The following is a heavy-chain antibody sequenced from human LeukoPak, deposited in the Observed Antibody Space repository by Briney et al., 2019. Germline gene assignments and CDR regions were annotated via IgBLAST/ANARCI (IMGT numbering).Heavy chain of an antibody. Sequence: GASVKVSCKASGYTFRNNDINWVRQAPGQGLEWMGWMNPNSGNTGYAQKFQGRVTITRDTSISTAYLELSSLRSEDTAVYYCARVPDLRSCSGGGSCYRLDYWGQGTLVTVSS. V-gene: IGHV1-8*03. D-gene: IGHD2-15*01. CDR3: ARVPDLRSCSGGGSCYRLDY. CDR2: MNPNSGNT. CDR1: GYTFRNND. J-gene: IGHJ4*02.